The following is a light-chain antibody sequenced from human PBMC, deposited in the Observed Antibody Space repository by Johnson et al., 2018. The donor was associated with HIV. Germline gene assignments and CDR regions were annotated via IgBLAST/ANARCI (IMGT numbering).Light chain of an antibody. V-gene: IGLV1-51*01. CDR2: DNN. J-gene: IGLJ1*01. Sequence: QSVLTQPPSVSAAPGQKVTISCSGSSSNIGNNYVSWYKQFPGTAPKLLMYDNNKRPSGIPDRFSGSKSGTSATLRITGLQTGDEADYYCGTWDSSLSAGVFGTGTKVTVL. CDR1: SSNIGNNY. CDR3: GTWDSSLSAGV.